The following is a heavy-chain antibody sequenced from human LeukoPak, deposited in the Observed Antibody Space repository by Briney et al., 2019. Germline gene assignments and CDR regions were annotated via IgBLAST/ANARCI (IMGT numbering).Heavy chain of an antibody. CDR2: ISWDGGST. Sequence: GGSLRLSCAASGFTFSSYAMHWVRQAPGKGLEWVSLISWDGGSTYYADSVKGRFTISRDNSKNSLYLQMNSLRAEDTALYYCAKDRSVAGNYYFDYWGQGTLVTVSS. D-gene: IGHD6-19*01. V-gene: IGHV3-43D*03. J-gene: IGHJ4*02. CDR1: GFTFSSYA. CDR3: AKDRSVAGNYYFDY.